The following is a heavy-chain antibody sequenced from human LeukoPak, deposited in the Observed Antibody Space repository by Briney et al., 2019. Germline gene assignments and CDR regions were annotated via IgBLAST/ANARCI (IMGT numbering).Heavy chain of an antibody. CDR3: ARTGPLYGSGSAYYMDV. V-gene: IGHV3-9*01. CDR2: ISWNSGSI. J-gene: IGHJ6*03. Sequence: GRSLRLSCAASGFTFDDYAMHWVRQAPGKGLEWVSGISWNSGSIGYADSVKGRFTISRDNAKNSLYLQMNSLRAEDTAVYYCARTGPLYGSGSAYYMDVWGKGTTVTISS. CDR1: GFTFDDYA. D-gene: IGHD3-10*01.